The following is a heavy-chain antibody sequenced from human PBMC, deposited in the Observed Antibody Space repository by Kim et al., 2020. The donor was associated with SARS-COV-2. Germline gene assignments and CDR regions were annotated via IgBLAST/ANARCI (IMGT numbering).Heavy chain of an antibody. CDR3: AKGIIRFLGLFDY. Sequence: AGSMKDRFTITRDTYANTLYLQMNSLRAEDTAVYYCAKGIIRFLGLFDYWGQGTLVTVSS. D-gene: IGHD3-3*01. V-gene: IGHV3-23*01. J-gene: IGHJ4*02.